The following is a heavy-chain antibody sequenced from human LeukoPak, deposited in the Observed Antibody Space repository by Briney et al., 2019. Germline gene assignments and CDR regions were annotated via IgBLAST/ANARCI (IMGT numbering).Heavy chain of an antibody. Sequence: PSETLSLTCTVSGYSISSGYYWGWIRQPPGKGLEWIGSIYHSGSTYYNPSLKSRVTIAVDKSKNQFSLKLSSVTAADTAVYYCARSFFGGSYGGRAFDIWGQGTMVTVSS. V-gene: IGHV4-38-2*02. CDR2: IYHSGST. CDR3: ARSFFGGSYGGRAFDI. J-gene: IGHJ3*02. D-gene: IGHD1-26*01. CDR1: GYSISSGYY.